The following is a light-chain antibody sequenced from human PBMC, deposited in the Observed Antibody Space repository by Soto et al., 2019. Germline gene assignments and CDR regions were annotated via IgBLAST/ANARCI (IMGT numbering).Light chain of an antibody. J-gene: IGKJ5*01. CDR3: QQNYSTPIT. Sequence: IVMTQPPATLSVSPGETETLSCRASQSVNSDLAWYQQKPGQAPRLLIYGASTRATGIPDRFSGSGSGTDFTLTISSLQPEDFATYYCQQNYSTPITFGQGTRLDIK. V-gene: IGKV3-15*01. CDR2: GAS. CDR1: QSVNSD.